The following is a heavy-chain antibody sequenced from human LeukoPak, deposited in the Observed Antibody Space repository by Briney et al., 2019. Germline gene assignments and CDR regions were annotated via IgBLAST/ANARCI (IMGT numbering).Heavy chain of an antibody. Sequence: PGEPLKISCKASGYSFTSYWIAWVRQMPGKGLEWMGVIYPDDFDTRYSPSFQGQVTISADKSISTAFLQWSSLKASDTAIYYCARHGKLSASRNWFDPWGQGTLVTVSS. CDR3: ARHGKLSASRNWFDP. CDR1: GYSFTSYW. V-gene: IGHV5-51*01. CDR2: IYPDDFDT. J-gene: IGHJ5*02. D-gene: IGHD1-26*01.